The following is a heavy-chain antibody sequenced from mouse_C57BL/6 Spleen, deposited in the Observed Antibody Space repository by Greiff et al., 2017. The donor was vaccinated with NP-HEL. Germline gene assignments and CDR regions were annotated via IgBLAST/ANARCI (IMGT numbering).Heavy chain of an antibody. CDR1: GYTFTSYW. CDR2: IDPSDSYT. D-gene: IGHD2-4*01. Sequence: LQESGAELVKPGASVKLSCKASGYTFTSYWMQWVKQRPGQGLEWIGEIDPSDSYTNYNQKFKGKATLTVDTSSSTAYMQLSSLTSEDSAVYYCARWGNYDVWFAYWGQGTLVTVSA. J-gene: IGHJ3*01. V-gene: IGHV1-50*01. CDR3: ARWGNYDVWFAY.